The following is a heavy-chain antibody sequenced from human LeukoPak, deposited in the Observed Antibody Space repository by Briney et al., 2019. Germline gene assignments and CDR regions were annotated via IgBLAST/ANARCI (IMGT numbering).Heavy chain of an antibody. Sequence: GGSLRLSCAASGFTFSSYAMHWVRQAPGKGLEWVGVISYDGSNKYYTASVKGRFTISRDNPQNTLYLKMNSLRAEDTAVYYCAKDQWVHSPRYLDYWGQGTLVTVSS. J-gene: IGHJ4*02. CDR3: AKDQWVHSPRYLDY. CDR2: ISYDGSNK. CDR1: GFTFSSYA. D-gene: IGHD1-26*01. V-gene: IGHV3-30-3*01.